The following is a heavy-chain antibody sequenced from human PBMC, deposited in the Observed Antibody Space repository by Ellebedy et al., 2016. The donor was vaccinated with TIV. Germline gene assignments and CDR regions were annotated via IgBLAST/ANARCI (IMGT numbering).Heavy chain of an antibody. V-gene: IGHV4-38-2*02. CDR1: GYSISSGNY. CDR3: ATRMIDSLDY. D-gene: IGHD2-15*01. CDR2: IYHSGTI. J-gene: IGHJ4*02. Sequence: SETLSLTCSVSGYSISSGNYWGWIRQPPGKGLEWIGSIYHSGTIYYNPSLKSRVTISADTSKNQFSLRLTSVTAADTAVYYCATRMIDSLDYWGQGTVVTVSS.